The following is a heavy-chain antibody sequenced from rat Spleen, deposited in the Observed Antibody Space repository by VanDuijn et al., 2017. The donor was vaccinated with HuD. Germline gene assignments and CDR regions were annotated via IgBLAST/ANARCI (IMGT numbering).Heavy chain of an antibody. CDR2: IIYDGSST. V-gene: IGHV5-17*01. CDR3: ARQGDIYVGFAY. CDR1: GFTFSDYA. D-gene: IGHD2-7*01. J-gene: IGHJ3*01. Sequence: EVQLVESGGGLVQPGRSLKLSCAASGFTFSDYAMAWVRQAPKKGLEWVATIIYDGSSTYYRDSVKGRFTISRDNAKSTLYLQMDSLRSEDTATYYCARQGDIYVGFAYWGQGTLVTVSS.